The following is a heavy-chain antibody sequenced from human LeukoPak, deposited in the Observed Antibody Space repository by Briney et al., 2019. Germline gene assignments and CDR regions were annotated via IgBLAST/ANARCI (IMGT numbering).Heavy chain of an antibody. V-gene: IGHV3-74*01. CDR1: GFTFSSYA. D-gene: IGHD5/OR15-5a*01. Sequence: GGSLRLSCAASGFTFSSYAMSWVRQAPGKGLVWVSRINSDGSSTSYADSVKGRFTISRDNAKNTLYLQMNSLRAEDTAVYYCARDGAYGVHVGSYFDYWGQGALVTVSS. CDR3: ARDGAYGVHVGSYFDY. J-gene: IGHJ4*02. CDR2: INSDGSST.